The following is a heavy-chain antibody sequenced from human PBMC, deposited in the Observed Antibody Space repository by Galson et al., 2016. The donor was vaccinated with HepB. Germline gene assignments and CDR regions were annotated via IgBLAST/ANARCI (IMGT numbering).Heavy chain of an antibody. CDR1: GGSFSNYD. V-gene: IGHV4-34*01. Sequence: SETLSLTCAVYGGSFSNYDWSWIRQPPGKGLEWIGEINHSGSTNYKPSLKSRVTISVDTSKNQLSLKLSSVTAADTAVYFCARGAGRYSSSWYRKGNYNWFDPWGQGTLVTVSS. CDR2: INHSGST. D-gene: IGHD6-13*01. J-gene: IGHJ5*02. CDR3: ARGAGRYSSSWYRKGNYNWFDP.